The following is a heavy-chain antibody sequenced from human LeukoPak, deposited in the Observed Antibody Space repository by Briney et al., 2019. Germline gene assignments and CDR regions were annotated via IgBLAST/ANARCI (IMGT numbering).Heavy chain of an antibody. J-gene: IGHJ5*01. CDR1: GGSISSSNW. CDR3: AREGAYRTYGDYSPFDF. CDR2: IYHSGST. D-gene: IGHD4-17*01. V-gene: IGHV4-4*02. Sequence: PSETLSLTCAVSGGSISSSNWWSWVRQPPGKGLEWIGEIYHSGSTNYNPSLKSRVTISVDKSKNQFSLKLNSVTAADTAVYYCAREGAYRTYGDYSPFDFWGQGTLVTVSS.